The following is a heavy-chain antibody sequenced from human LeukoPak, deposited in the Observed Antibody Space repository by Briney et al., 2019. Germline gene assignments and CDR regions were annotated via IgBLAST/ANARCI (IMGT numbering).Heavy chain of an antibody. Sequence: GGSLRLSCAASGLTFSGSAMHWVRQASGKGLEWVGRIRSKANSYATAYAASVKGRFTISRDDSKNTAYLQMNSLKTEDTAVYYCTSYHYGMDVWGQGTTVTVSS. CDR2: IRSKANSYAT. CDR3: TSYHYGMDV. CDR1: GLTFSGSA. V-gene: IGHV3-73*01. J-gene: IGHJ6*02.